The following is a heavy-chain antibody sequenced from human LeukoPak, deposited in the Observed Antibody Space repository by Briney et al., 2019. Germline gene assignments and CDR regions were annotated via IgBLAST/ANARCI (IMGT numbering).Heavy chain of an antibody. D-gene: IGHD2-15*01. CDR2: IWCGGSNK. CDR3: ARFFVVVVVAATRAYGMDV. V-gene: IGHV3-33*01. Sequence: GRSLRLSCAASGFTFSSYGMRWVRQAPGKGLEGGADIWCGGSNKYYADSVRGRFTISRDNSKNTLYLQMSSLRAEDTAVYYCARFFVVVVVAATRAYGMDVWGEGTTLTVSS. CDR1: GFTFSSYG. J-gene: IGHJ6*01.